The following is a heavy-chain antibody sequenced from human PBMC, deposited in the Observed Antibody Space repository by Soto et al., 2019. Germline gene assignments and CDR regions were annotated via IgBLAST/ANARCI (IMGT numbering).Heavy chain of an antibody. D-gene: IGHD6-6*01. J-gene: IGHJ4*02. Sequence: QVQLQETGPGLVRPSQTLSLTCAVSGDSISSSDYFWSWIRQPPGKGLEWIGYIYYSGNTYFTPSLQSRITISLDASKNHFSLKLTSVTASDTAVYFCARGAYSSSSSFFDSWGQRTLVTVSS. CDR3: ARGAYSSSSSFFDS. CDR1: GDSISSSDYF. V-gene: IGHV4-30-4*01. CDR2: IYYSGNT.